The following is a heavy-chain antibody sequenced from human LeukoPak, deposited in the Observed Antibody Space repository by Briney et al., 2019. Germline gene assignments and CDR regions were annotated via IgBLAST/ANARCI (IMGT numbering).Heavy chain of an antibody. J-gene: IGHJ5*02. CDR3: ARDLGQYYDTSDNWFDP. CDR1: GFTFNNYG. D-gene: IGHD3-22*01. Sequence: PGGSLRLSCAASGFTFNNYGMSWVRQAPGKGLEWVSGITGSGGSTYYADSVKGRFTISRDNSKKTLNLQMNSLRAEDTAVYYCARDLGQYYDTSDNWFDPWGQGTLVTVSS. CDR2: ITGSGGST. V-gene: IGHV3-23*01.